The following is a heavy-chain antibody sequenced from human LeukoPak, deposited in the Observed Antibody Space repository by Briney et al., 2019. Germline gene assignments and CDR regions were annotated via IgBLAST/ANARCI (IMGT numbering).Heavy chain of an antibody. CDR2: ISSSSSFL. CDR3: ARDRCSGGSCKYYFDY. J-gene: IGHJ4*02. D-gene: IGHD2-15*01. CDR1: GFTFSSYS. V-gene: IGHV3-21*01. Sequence: GGSLRLSCAASGFTFSSYSMSWVREAPGEGLEWVSSISSSSSFLYYADSVKGRFTISRDNAKNSLYLQMNSLRAEDTAAYYCARDRCSGGSCKYYFDYWGQGTLVTVSP.